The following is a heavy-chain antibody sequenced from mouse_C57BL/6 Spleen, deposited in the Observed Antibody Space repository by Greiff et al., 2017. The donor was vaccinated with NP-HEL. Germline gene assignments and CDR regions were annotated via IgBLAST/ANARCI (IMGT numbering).Heavy chain of an antibody. D-gene: IGHD2-5*01. Sequence: QVQLQQPGAELVKPGASVKLSCKASGYTFTSYWMHWVKQRPGKGLEWIGMIQPNSGSTNYNEKFKSKATLTVDKSSRTAYMQLSSLTSEDSAVYYCARSYSNYEAMDYWGQGTSVTVSS. CDR3: ARSYSNYEAMDY. V-gene: IGHV1-64*01. J-gene: IGHJ4*01. CDR2: IQPNSGST. CDR1: GYTFTSYW.